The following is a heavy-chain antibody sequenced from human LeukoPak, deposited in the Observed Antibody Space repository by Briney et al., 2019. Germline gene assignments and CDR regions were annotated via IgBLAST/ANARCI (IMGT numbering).Heavy chain of an antibody. V-gene: IGHV5-51*01. CDR3: ARREGGSNPFDY. D-gene: IGHD3-16*02. CDR1: GYKFSNYW. CDR2: IYPDDSET. Sequence: GESLKISCKGFGYKFSNYWIGWVRPRPGKGLEWMTIIYPDDSETRYSPSFEGQVTISADKSISTAYLQWSSLKASDTAMYYCARREGGSNPFDYWGQGTLVTVSS. J-gene: IGHJ4*02.